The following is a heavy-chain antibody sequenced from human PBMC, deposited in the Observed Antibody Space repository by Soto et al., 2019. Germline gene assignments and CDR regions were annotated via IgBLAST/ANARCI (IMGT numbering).Heavy chain of an antibody. CDR2: IIPIYDSP. CDR1: GETFNNYA. CDR3: AASTFLSGVSGYFHLDF. V-gene: IGHV1-69*06. Sequence: QVHLVQSGTEVKKPGSSVTVSCKDSGETFNNYALSWVRQAPGQGLQWMGGIIPIYDSPSYAQGSHNRVTIAADRSTSTAHLELNGLTSEDTAVYYCAASTFLSGVSGYFHLDFWGQGTLVTVSS. J-gene: IGHJ4*02. D-gene: IGHD3-3*01.